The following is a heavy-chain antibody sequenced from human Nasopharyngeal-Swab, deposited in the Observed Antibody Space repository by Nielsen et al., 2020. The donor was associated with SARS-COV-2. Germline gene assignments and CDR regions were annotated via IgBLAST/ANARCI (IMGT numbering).Heavy chain of an antibody. J-gene: IGHJ4*02. D-gene: IGHD6-6*01. Sequence: GESLKISCAASGFTFSSYSMNWVRQAPGKGLEWVSSISSSSSYIYYADSVKGRFTISRDNATNSLYLQMNSLRAEDTAVYYCARSLRGSSLHYWGQGTLVTVSS. V-gene: IGHV3-21*01. CDR3: ARSLRGSSLHY. CDR1: GFTFSSYS. CDR2: ISSSSSYI.